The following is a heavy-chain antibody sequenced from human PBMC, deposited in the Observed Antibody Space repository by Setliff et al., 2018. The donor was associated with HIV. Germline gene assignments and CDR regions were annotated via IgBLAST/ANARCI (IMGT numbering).Heavy chain of an antibody. V-gene: IGHV4-39*01. CDR1: GGSIKSGSYY. D-gene: IGHD6-19*01. J-gene: IGHJ4*02. CDR2: IYYSGNT. CDR3: VRQGAVTGHSFDS. Sequence: PSETLSLTCTVSGGSIKSGSYYWGWIRQPPGKGLEWIGSIYYSGNTYYNPSLKSRATISEDTSRNQFSLRLSSVTAADTAVYYCVRQGAVTGHSFDSWGPGALVTVSS.